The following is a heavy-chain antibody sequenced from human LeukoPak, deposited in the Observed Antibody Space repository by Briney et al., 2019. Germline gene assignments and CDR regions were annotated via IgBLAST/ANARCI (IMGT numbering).Heavy chain of an antibody. J-gene: IGHJ3*02. CDR2: INSDGSST. Sequence: GGSLRLSCATSGFTFSSYWMHWVRQAPGKGLVWVSRINSDGSSTSYADSVKGRFTISRDNAKNTLYLQMNSLRAEDTAVYYCARDFRPDYYDSSGFDIWGQGTMVTVSS. CDR3: ARDFRPDYYDSSGFDI. V-gene: IGHV3-74*01. CDR1: GFTFSSYW. D-gene: IGHD3-22*01.